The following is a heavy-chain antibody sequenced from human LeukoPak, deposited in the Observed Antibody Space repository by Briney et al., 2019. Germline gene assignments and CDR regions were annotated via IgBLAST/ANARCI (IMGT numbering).Heavy chain of an antibody. Sequence: PGRSLRLSCAASGFTFSTYGMHWVRQAPGKGLEWLAMISHDGSKKYHADSVMGRFTITRDDSTDTLYLQMNSLGAEDTAVYYCAKEGALGFCSSTTCSFGAFDIWGQGTKVTVSS. CDR3: AKEGALGFCSSTTCSFGAFDI. J-gene: IGHJ3*02. CDR1: GFTFSTYG. D-gene: IGHD2-2*01. V-gene: IGHV3-30*18. CDR2: ISHDGSKK.